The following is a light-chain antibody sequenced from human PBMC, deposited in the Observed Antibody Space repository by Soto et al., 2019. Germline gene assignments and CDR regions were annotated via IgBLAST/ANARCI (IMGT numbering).Light chain of an antibody. Sequence: DIQMTQSPSTLSASVGDRVTITCRASQSISSWLAWYQQKPGKAPKLLIYDASNRATGIPARFSGSGSGTDFTLTISSLESADFALYYCQQRSNWPLTFGGGTK. CDR1: QSISSW. J-gene: IGKJ4*01. V-gene: IGKV1-5*01. CDR2: DAS. CDR3: QQRSNWPLT.